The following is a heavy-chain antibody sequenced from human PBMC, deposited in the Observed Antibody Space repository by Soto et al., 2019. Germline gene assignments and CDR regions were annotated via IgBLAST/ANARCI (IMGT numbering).Heavy chain of an antibody. Sequence: ASVKVSCKASGYTFTSYAMHWVRQAPGQRLEWMGWINAGNGNTKYSQKFQGRVTITRDTSASTAYMELSSLRSEDTAMYYCARSLYDILTGSVLNWFDPWGQGTLVTVSS. D-gene: IGHD3-9*01. J-gene: IGHJ5*02. V-gene: IGHV1-3*01. CDR1: GYTFTSYA. CDR3: ARSLYDILTGSVLNWFDP. CDR2: INAGNGNT.